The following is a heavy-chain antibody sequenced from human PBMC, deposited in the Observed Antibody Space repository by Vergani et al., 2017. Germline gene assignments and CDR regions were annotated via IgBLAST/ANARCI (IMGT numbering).Heavy chain of an antibody. CDR1: GFTFSNYG. CDR3: AREMQDYNWNYFDY. J-gene: IGHJ4*02. Sequence: QVQLVESGGGVVQPGRSLRLSCAASGFTFSNYGMHWVRQAPGKGLEWVAVIWYDGSNKYYADSVKGRFTISRDNSKNTLYLQMSGLRAEDAAVYYCAREMQDYNWNYFDYWGQGTLVTVSS. CDR2: IWYDGSNK. V-gene: IGHV3-33*01. D-gene: IGHD1-20*01.